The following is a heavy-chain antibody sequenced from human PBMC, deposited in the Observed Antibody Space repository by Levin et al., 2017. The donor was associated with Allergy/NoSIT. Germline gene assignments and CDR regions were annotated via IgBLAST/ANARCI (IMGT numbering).Heavy chain of an antibody. V-gene: IGHV3-33*06. J-gene: IGHJ4*02. CDR3: SKSLGGGNSADGFDH. D-gene: IGHD4-23*01. CDR1: GFNFRSYG. Sequence: PGGSLRLSCDASGFNFRSYGMQWVRQAPGKGLEWVAAIWYDGSTKYYGDSVKGRFTISRDNSKNTLYLQMDSLRVGDTAVSFCSKSLGGGNSADGFDHWCKGTLVTVSS. CDR2: IWYDGSTK.